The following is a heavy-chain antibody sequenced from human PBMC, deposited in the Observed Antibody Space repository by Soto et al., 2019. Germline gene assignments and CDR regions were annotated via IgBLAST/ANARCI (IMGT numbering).Heavy chain of an antibody. CDR3: ARSSGGSSWYDPHY. V-gene: IGHV3-30*03. CDR1: GLTFSSYG. CDR2: VANDGSNQ. J-gene: IGHJ4*02. Sequence: QVQLVESGGGVVQPGRSLRLSCSASGLTFSSYGMQWVRQSPGEGPEWVAIVANDGSNQYYAESVKGRFTISRDNSKTTVFLEMDSLRPEDTAVYYCARSSGGSSWYDPHYWGQGPVVTVSS. D-gene: IGHD6-13*01.